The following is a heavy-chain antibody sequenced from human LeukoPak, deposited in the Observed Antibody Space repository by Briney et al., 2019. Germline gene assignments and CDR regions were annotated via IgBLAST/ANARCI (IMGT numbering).Heavy chain of an antibody. CDR1: GGSFSGYY. J-gene: IGHJ6*03. CDR3: ARVGVVETYYYYYMDV. D-gene: IGHD2-21*01. Sequence: SETLSLTCAVYGGSFSGYYWSWIRQPPGKGLEWIGEINHSGSTNYNPSLKSRVTISVDTSKNQFSLKLSSVTAADTAVYYCARVGVVETYYYYYMDVWGKGTTVTVSS. V-gene: IGHV4-34*01. CDR2: INHSGST.